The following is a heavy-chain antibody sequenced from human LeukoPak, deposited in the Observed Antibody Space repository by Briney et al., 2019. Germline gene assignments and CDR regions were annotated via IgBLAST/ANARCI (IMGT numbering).Heavy chain of an antibody. CDR3: ARAVVGYYYMDV. CDR1: GGSASSYY. V-gene: IGHV4-59*02. J-gene: IGHJ6*03. CDR2: IYYSGST. D-gene: IGHD2-2*01. Sequence: SETLSLTCTVSGGSASSYYWSWIRQSPGKGLEWIGYIYYSGSTNYNPSPKSRVTISVDTSKNQFSLKLSSVTAADTAVYYCARAVVGYYYMDVWGKGTTVTISS.